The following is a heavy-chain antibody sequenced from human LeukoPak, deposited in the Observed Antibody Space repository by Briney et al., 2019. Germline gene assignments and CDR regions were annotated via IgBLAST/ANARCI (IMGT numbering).Heavy chain of an antibody. CDR3: ARDLTYYGSGTSDY. CDR1: GFTFSSYS. Sequence: GGSLRLSCAASGFTFSSYSMNWVRQAPGKGLEWVSSISSSSSYIFYADSVKGRFTISRDNAKNSLYLQMNSLRAEDTAVYYCARDLTYYGSGTSDYWGQGTLVTVSS. V-gene: IGHV3-21*01. J-gene: IGHJ4*02. D-gene: IGHD3-10*01. CDR2: ISSSSSYI.